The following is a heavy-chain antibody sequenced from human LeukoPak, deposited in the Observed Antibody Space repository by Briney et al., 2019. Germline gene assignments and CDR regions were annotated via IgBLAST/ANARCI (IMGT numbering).Heavy chain of an antibody. D-gene: IGHD6-25*01. CDR3: TTRRQDGC. CDR1: GFTFSGAW. V-gene: IGHV3-15*01. Sequence: GGSLRLSCVASGFTFSGAWMSWVRQAPGKGLEWVGRIKSKIDGGTIDYGAPVKGRFTISRDDSRNTLYLQMNSLKTEDTAVYYCTTRRQDGCWGQGTLVTVS. J-gene: IGHJ4*02. CDR2: IKSKIDGGTI.